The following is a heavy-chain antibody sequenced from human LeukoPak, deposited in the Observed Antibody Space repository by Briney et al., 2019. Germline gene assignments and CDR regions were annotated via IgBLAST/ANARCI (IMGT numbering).Heavy chain of an antibody. D-gene: IGHD4-17*01. V-gene: IGHV4-34*01. Sequence: KPSETLSLTCAVYGGSFSGYYWSWIRQPPGKGLEWIGEINHSGSTNYNPSLKSRVTISVDTSKKQFSLKMTSVTAADTAVYYCARDPTTVTKGFDIWGQGTMVTVSS. J-gene: IGHJ3*02. CDR1: GGSFSGYY. CDR3: ARDPTTVTKGFDI. CDR2: INHSGST.